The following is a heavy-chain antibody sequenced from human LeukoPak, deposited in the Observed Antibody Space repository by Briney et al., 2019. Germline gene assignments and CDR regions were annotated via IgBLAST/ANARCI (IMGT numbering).Heavy chain of an antibody. CDR2: IYYSGST. CDR1: GGSISSYY. V-gene: IGHV4-59*13. CDR3: ARDIGSGRGFDP. D-gene: IGHD3-10*01. Sequence: SETLSLTCTVSGGSISSYYWSWLRQPPGKGLEWIGYIYYSGSTNYNPSLKSRVTISVDTSKNQFSLKLSSVTAADTAVYYCARDIGSGRGFDPWGQGTLVTVSS. J-gene: IGHJ5*02.